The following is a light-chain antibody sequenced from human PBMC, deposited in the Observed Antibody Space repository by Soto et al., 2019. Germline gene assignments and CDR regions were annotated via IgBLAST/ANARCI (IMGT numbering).Light chain of an antibody. J-gene: IGLJ2*01. V-gene: IGLV3-21*02. Sequence: SYTLTQPPSVSVAPGQTASIAWGGNKIGSKSVHWYQQKPGQAPVLVVYDDSDRPPGIPERFSGSNSQNTATLTISRVEAGDEADYYCQVWESSTDHAVFGGGTKLTVL. CDR1: KIGSKS. CDR3: QVWESSTDHAV. CDR2: DDS.